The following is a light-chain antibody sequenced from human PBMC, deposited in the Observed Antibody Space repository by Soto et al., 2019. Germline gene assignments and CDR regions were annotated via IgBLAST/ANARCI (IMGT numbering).Light chain of an antibody. Sequence: EIVLTQSPGTLSLSPGERATLSCRASQSVSSSYLAWYQQKPGQAHRLLIYGASSRATGIPDRFSGSGSGTDFTLTISSLEPEDFAVYYCQQYGSSGLTFGGGTKVEIK. V-gene: IGKV3-20*01. CDR3: QQYGSSGLT. CDR1: QSVSSSY. CDR2: GAS. J-gene: IGKJ4*01.